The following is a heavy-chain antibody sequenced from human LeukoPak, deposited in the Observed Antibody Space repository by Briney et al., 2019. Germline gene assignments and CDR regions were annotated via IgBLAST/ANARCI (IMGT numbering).Heavy chain of an antibody. J-gene: IGHJ4*02. V-gene: IGHV3-53*01. Sequence: GGSLRLSCAASGFTVSSNYMSWVRQAPGKGLEWVSVIYSGGSTYYADSVKGRLTISRDNSKNTLYLQMSSLRAEDTAVYYCARTEGGWLHSFDYWGQGTLVTVSS. CDR2: IYSGGST. D-gene: IGHD5-24*01. CDR3: ARTEGGWLHSFDY. CDR1: GFTVSSNY.